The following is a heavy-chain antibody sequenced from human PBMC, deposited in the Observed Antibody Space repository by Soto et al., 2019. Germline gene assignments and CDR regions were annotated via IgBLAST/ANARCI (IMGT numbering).Heavy chain of an antibody. CDR1: GGSISSSSYY. D-gene: IGHD2-15*01. CDR2: IYYSGST. J-gene: IGHJ4*02. CDR3: ARRYGGNFDY. V-gene: IGHV4-39*07. Sequence: SETLSLTCTVSGGSISSSSYYWGWIRQPPGKGLEWIGSIYYSGSTYYNPSLKSRVTISVDTSKNQISLKLSSVTAADMSVYYCARRYGGNFDYWGQGTLVTVSS.